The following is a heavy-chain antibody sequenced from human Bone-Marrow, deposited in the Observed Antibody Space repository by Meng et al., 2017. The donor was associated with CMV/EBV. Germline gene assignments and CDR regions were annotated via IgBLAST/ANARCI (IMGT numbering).Heavy chain of an antibody. V-gene: IGHV1-2*02. D-gene: IGHD3-3*01. CDR1: GYTFTGYY. Sequence: ASVKVSCKASGYTFTGYYMHWVRQAPGQGLEWMGWINPNSGGTNYAQKFQGRVTMTRDTSISTAYMELSRLRSDDTAVYYCARVLITIFGAVKPPLDYWGQGTRVTVSS. CDR2: INPNSGGT. CDR3: ARVLITIFGAVKPPLDY. J-gene: IGHJ4*02.